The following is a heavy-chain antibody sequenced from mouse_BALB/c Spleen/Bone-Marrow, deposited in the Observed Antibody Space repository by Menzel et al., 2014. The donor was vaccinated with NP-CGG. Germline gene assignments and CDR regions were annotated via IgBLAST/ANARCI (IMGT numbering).Heavy chain of an antibody. D-gene: IGHD2-3*01. V-gene: IGHV1S41*01. J-gene: IGHJ4*01. CDR1: GYTFTNFW. Sequence: DLVKPGASVMLSCKASGYTFTNFWINWIKQRPGQGLEWIGRIAPGTGTTYYNEMFKGKATLTVDTSSSTAYIQLSSLSSEDSAVYFCARYDYAMDYWGQGTSVTVSS. CDR3: ARYDYAMDY. CDR2: IAPGTGTT.